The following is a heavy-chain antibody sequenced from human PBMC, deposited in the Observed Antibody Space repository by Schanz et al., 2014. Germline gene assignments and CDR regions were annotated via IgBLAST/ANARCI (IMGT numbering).Heavy chain of an antibody. V-gene: IGHV3-23*05. J-gene: IGHJ2*01. D-gene: IGHD2-21*01. CDR3: AKDLGVDCGEGCFNWYFDL. CDR1: TFTFDHYA. CDR2: VSSRSDEI. Sequence: EVQLLESGGGLVQPGGSLRLSCSASTFTFDHYAMTWVRQAPGKGLEWVAAVSSRSDEIKYADSVRGRFTISRDNSRSTMYLQMNSLRAEDTAVDFCAKDLGVDCGEGCFNWYFDLWGRGTLVTVSS.